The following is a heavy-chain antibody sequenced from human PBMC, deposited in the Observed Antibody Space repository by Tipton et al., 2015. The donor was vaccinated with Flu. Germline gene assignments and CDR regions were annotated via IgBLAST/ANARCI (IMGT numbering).Heavy chain of an antibody. Sequence: TLSLTCTVSGGSISSSSYYWGCIRQPPGKGLEWIGSIYYSGSTYYNPSLKSRVTISVDTSKNQFSLKLISVTAADTAVYYCARDRASGSYLYYYYGMDVWGQGTTVTVSS. CDR2: IYYSGST. CDR3: ARDRASGSYLYYYYGMDV. J-gene: IGHJ6*02. CDR1: GGSISSSSYY. V-gene: IGHV4-39*07. D-gene: IGHD3-10*01.